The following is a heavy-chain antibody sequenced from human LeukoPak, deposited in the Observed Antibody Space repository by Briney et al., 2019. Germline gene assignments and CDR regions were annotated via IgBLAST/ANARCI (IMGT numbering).Heavy chain of an antibody. V-gene: IGHV3-53*01. Sequence: GGSLRLSCAASGFTVRSNCMSWVRQAPGKGLEWVSIIYNDGGTYYADSVKGRFTISRDNSKNTLFLQMNSLRAEDTAVYFCARLYYDILTAIRNGGQGTLVTVSS. CDR2: IYNDGGT. D-gene: IGHD3-9*01. CDR1: GFTVRSNC. J-gene: IGHJ4*02. CDR3: ARLYYDILTAIRN.